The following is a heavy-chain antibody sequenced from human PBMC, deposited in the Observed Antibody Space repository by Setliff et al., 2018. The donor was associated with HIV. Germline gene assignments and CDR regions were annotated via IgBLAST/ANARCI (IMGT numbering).Heavy chain of an antibody. CDR3: ARGRMATVLIRNWIDP. CDR1: GGSLSGYY. V-gene: IGHV4-34*01. J-gene: IGHJ5*02. D-gene: IGHD4-4*01. Sequence: SETLSLTCAVYGGSLSGYYWTWIRKPPGKGLEWIGEINHSGSTNYNPSLKSRVTISIDTSKNQFSLKLSSVTAADTAMYYCARGRMATVLIRNWIDPWGQGSLVTVSS. CDR2: INHSGST.